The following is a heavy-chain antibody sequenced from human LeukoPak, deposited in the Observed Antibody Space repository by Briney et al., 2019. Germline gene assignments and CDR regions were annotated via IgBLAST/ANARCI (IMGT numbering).Heavy chain of an antibody. D-gene: IGHD2-2*01. CDR3: ARDWMGYCSSNSCYLYYMDV. V-gene: IGHV3-7*01. CDR2: IKEDGSEK. Sequence: GGSLRLSCAASGFTFSSYWTSWVRQAPGKGLEWVANIKEDGSEKDYVDFVRGRFTISRDNARNSLYLQMNSLRAEDTAVYYCARDWMGYCSSNSCYLYYMDVWGKGTTVTVSS. CDR1: GFTFSSYW. J-gene: IGHJ6*03.